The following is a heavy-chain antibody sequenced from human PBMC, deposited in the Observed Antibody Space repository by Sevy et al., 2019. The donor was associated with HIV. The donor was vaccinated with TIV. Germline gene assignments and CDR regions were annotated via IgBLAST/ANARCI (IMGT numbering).Heavy chain of an antibody. CDR3: ARGEEDIVVVPAALWFDP. V-gene: IGHV4-34*01. CDR2: IKHSGST. CDR1: GGSFSGYY. J-gene: IGHJ5*02. D-gene: IGHD2-2*01. Sequence: SETLSLTCAVYGGSFSGYYWSWIRQPPGKGLEWIGEIKHSGSTNYNPSLKSRVTISVDTSRNQFSRKLSSVTAADTAVYYCARGEEDIVVVPAALWFDPWGQGTLVTVSS.